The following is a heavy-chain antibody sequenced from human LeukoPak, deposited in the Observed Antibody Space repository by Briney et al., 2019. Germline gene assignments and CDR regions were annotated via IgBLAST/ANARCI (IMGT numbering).Heavy chain of an antibody. D-gene: IGHD3-16*02. Sequence: SETLSLTCTVSGAPISSYYWSWIRQSVGKGLEWIGRIYTSGSTNYNPSLKSRVTMSVDTSKNQFSLKLSSVTAADTAVYFCARDRGELSLSAWFDYWGQGTLVTVSS. CDR3: ARDRGELSLSAWFDY. V-gene: IGHV4-4*07. CDR2: IYTSGST. CDR1: GAPISSYY. J-gene: IGHJ4*02.